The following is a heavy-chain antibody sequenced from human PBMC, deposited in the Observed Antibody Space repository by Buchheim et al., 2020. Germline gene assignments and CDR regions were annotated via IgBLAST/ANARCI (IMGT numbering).Heavy chain of an antibody. CDR2: IYYSGST. Sequence: QVQLQESGPGPVKPSETLSLTCTVSGGSVSSGSYYWSWILQPPGKGLEWIGFIYYSGSTNYNPSLKSRATISVDPSKNQFSLKLSSVTAADTAVYYCARESSFLYYFDYWGQGTL. CDR3: ARESSFLYYFDY. D-gene: IGHD2/OR15-2a*01. J-gene: IGHJ4*02. V-gene: IGHV4-61*01. CDR1: GGSVSSGSYY.